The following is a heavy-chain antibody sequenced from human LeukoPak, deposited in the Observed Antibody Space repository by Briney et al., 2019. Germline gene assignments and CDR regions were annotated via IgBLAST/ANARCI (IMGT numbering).Heavy chain of an antibody. V-gene: IGHV3-7*01. CDR3: VRDLGHSRHYFEY. CDR2: ISQDGSET. CDR1: GFTFNSFF. Sequence: PGGSLRLSCAASGFTFNSFFLNWLRLTPGRELEWLACISQDGSETFYMDSVRGRFTISRDNTKNSLYLQMDSLRAEDTAVYFCVRDLGHSRHYFEYWGQGALVTVSS. D-gene: IGHD7-27*01. J-gene: IGHJ4*02.